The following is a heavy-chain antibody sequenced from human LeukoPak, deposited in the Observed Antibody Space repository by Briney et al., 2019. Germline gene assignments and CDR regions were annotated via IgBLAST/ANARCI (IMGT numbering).Heavy chain of an antibody. J-gene: IGHJ4*02. Sequence: GGSLRLSCAASGFTFSSYAMHWVRQAPGKGLEWVAVISYDGSNKYYADSVKGRFTISRDNSKNTLYLQMNSLRAEDTAVYYCAREGRGAAGHFDYWGQGTLVTVSS. D-gene: IGHD6-13*01. CDR1: GFTFSSYA. V-gene: IGHV3-30-3*01. CDR2: ISYDGSNK. CDR3: AREGRGAAGHFDY.